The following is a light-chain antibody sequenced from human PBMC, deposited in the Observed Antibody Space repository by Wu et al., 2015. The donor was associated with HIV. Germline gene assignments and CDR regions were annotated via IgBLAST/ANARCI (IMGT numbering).Light chain of an antibody. V-gene: IGKV3-20*01. Sequence: EIVLTQSPGTLSLSPGERVTVSCRASQSVNYRNLAWYQQKPGQAPRLLMYDTTTRMPGIPDRISGGGSGTDFTLTISRLEPEDFAVYYCQYYGRPPWTFGQGPRWKSN. CDR1: QSVNYRN. CDR3: QYYGRPPWT. CDR2: DTT. J-gene: IGKJ1*01.